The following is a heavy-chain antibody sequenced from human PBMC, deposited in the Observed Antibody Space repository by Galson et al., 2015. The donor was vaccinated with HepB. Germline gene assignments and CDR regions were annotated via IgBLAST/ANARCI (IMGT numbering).Heavy chain of an antibody. D-gene: IGHD5-18*01. V-gene: IGHV2-5*02. J-gene: IGHJ4*02. Sequence: PALVKPTQTLTLTCTFSGFSLSTSGVGVGWIRQPPGKALEWLALIYWDDDKRYSPSLKSRLTITKDTSKNQVVLTMTNMDPVDTATYFCAHMGYNYAREQPFDYWGQGTLVTVSS. CDR3: AHMGYNYAREQPFDY. CDR1: GFSLSTSGVG. CDR2: IYWDDDK.